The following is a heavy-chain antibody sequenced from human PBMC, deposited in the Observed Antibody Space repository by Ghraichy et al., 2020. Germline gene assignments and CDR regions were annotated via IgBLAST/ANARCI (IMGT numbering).Heavy chain of an antibody. V-gene: IGHV1-2*02. CDR3: ARGSGYDFSGLDY. CDR1: GYTFTGYY. D-gene: IGHD5-12*01. J-gene: IGHJ4*02. Sequence: ASVKVSCKASGYTFTGYYMHWVRQAPGQGLEWMGWINPNSGGTNYAQKFQGRVTMTRDTSISTAYMELSRLRSDDTAVYYCARGSGYDFSGLDYWGQGTLVTVSS. CDR2: INPNSGGT.